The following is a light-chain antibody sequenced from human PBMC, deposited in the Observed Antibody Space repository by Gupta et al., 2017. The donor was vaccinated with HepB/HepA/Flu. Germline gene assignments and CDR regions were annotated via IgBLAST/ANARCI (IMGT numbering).Light chain of an antibody. CDR3: QQRSNWPIT. V-gene: IGKV3-11*01. CDR1: QSVSTY. J-gene: IGKJ5*01. CDR2: DSF. Sequence: EIELTQSPATLSFSPGERATLSCRASQSVSTYLAWYQQKPGQAPRLLIYDSFNRATGIPARFSGTGSGTDFTLTISSLEPEDFAVYYCQQRSNWPITFGQGTRLEIK.